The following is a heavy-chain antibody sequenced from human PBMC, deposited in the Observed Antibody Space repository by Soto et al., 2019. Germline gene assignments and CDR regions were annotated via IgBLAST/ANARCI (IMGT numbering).Heavy chain of an antibody. CDR2: ISPYTGNT. D-gene: IGHD3-16*01. Sequence: QVQLVQSGDEVKKPGASVKVSCKASGYIFVNYGIAWVLQATGQGLEWRGWISPYTGNTHSASKVQGRLTMTTDTSTSTAYMDLGSLTSDDTAVYYCVMVDNYVTPTPQDVWGQGTTVTVSS. CDR3: VMVDNYVTPTPQDV. CDR1: GYIFVNYG. V-gene: IGHV1-18*01. J-gene: IGHJ6*02.